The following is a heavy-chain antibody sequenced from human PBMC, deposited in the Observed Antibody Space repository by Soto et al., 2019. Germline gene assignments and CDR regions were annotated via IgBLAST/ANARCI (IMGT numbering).Heavy chain of an antibody. J-gene: IGHJ4*02. CDR3: ARGPGDGRISY. D-gene: IGHD1-26*01. V-gene: IGHV4-30-4*01. CDR2: IYYSGST. Sequence: QVQLQESGPGLVKPSQTLSLTCTVSGGSISSSDYYWSWIRQPPGKGLEWIGYIYYSGSTYYNPSLTSRITISVDTSKNQFSLKLSSVTAADTAVYYCARGPGDGRISYWGQGTLVTVSS. CDR1: GGSISSSDYY.